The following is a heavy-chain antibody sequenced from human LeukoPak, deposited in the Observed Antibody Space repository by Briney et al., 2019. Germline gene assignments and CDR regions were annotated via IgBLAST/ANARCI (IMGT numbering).Heavy chain of an antibody. J-gene: IGHJ4*02. CDR3: AKVGYNSWGIDY. CDR1: GFTFDDYA. Sequence: GGSLRLSCAASGFTFDDYAMQWVRQAPGKGLEWVSLISGDGGSTYYADSVKGRFTISRDNSKDSLYLQMNSLRTEDTTLYYCAKVGYNSWGIDYWGQGTLVTVSS. CDR2: ISGDGGST. V-gene: IGHV3-43*02. D-gene: IGHD5-24*01.